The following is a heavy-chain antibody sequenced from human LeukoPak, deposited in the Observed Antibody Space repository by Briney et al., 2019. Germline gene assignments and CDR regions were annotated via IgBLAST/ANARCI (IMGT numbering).Heavy chain of an antibody. CDR1: GYTFTSYG. CDR2: MNPNSGNT. CDR3: ARWAGGYDSSGYIGFSTFDY. D-gene: IGHD3-22*01. Sequence: ASVKVSCKASGYTFTSYGINWVRQATGQGLEWMGWMNPNSGNTGYAQKFQGRVTMTRNTSISTAYMELSSLRSEDTAVYYCARWAGGYDSSGYIGFSTFDYWGQGTLVTVSS. J-gene: IGHJ4*02. V-gene: IGHV1-8*02.